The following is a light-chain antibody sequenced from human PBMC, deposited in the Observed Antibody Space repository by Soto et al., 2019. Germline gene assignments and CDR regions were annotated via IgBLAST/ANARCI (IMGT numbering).Light chain of an antibody. V-gene: IGLV1-47*01. CDR1: SSNIGSNY. Sequence: QSVLTQPPSASGTPGQRVTISCSGSSSNIGSNYVYWYQQLPGTAPKLLIYRNNQRPSGVPDRFSGAKSGNSASLANSGLRADDEADYYWAAWDDSLSGPVFGGGTKLTVL. J-gene: IGLJ2*01. CDR2: RNN. CDR3: AAWDDSLSGPV.